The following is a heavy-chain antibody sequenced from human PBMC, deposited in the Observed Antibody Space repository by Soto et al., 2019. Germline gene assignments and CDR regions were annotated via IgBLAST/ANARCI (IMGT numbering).Heavy chain of an antibody. J-gene: IGHJ4*02. CDR3: AKYTYYHDSSGYYTFDH. D-gene: IGHD3-22*01. CDR2: ISYDGGNT. V-gene: IGHV3-30*18. Sequence: GGSLRLSCAASGYTFSSYGMHWVRQAPGKGLEWVAVISYDGGNTHYVDSAKGRFTISRDNSKNTLHLQMNSLRADDTAVYYCAKYTYYHDSSGYYTFDHWGQGTPVTVSS. CDR1: GYTFSSYG.